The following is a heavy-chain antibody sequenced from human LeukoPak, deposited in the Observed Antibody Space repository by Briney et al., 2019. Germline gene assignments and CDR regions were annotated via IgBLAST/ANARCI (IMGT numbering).Heavy chain of an antibody. V-gene: IGHV3-23*01. Sequence: GGSLRLSCAASGFSFTAAWMSWVRQAPGRGLEWVSAISGSGGSTYYADSVKGRFTISRDNSKNTLYLQMNSLRAEDTAVYYCAKDKVQQWLVPGDYFDYWGQGTLVTVSS. CDR3: AKDKVQQWLVPGDYFDY. J-gene: IGHJ4*02. D-gene: IGHD6-19*01. CDR2: ISGSGGST. CDR1: GFSFTAAW.